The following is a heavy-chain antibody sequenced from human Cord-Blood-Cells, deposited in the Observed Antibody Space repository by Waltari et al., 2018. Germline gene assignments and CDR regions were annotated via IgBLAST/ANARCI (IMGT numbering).Heavy chain of an antibody. CDR3: ARGGTTGSYYYYYGMDV. D-gene: IGHD1-1*01. J-gene: IGHJ6*02. V-gene: IGHV1-8*03. CDR1: GYTFTSYD. CDR2: MNPNSGNT. Sequence: QVQLVQSGAEVKKPGASVKVSCKASGYTFTSYDINWVRQATRQGLEWMGWMNPNSGNTGYAQKFQGRVTITRNTSISTAYMELSSLRSEDTAVYYCARGGTTGSYYYYYGMDVWGQGTTVTVSS.